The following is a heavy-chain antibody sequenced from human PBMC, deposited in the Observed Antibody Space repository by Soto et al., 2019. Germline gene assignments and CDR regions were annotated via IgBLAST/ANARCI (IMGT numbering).Heavy chain of an antibody. V-gene: IGHV4-4*02. CDR1: CGYISTSYL. D-gene: IGHD2-21*01. J-gene: IGHJ3*01. Sequence: QVQLQESGPGLVKPSGTLSLTCDVYCGYISTSYLWSWVRQPPGKALDRIGEIFHSGITNYKPSLKSRVSMSVDKSKSQFSLKMNYVTAADTAVYFCARGGDDGRGGAFDLWGQGTLVTVSS. CDR3: ARGGDDGRGGAFDL. CDR2: IFHSGIT.